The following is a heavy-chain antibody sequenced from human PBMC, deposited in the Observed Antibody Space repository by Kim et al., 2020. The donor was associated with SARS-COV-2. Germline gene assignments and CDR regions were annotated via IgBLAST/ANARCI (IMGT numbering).Heavy chain of an antibody. CDR2: IYSGGST. D-gene: IGHD3-10*01. CDR3: ASASPTSLLWFGELLS. CDR1: GFTVSSNY. V-gene: IGHV3-53*01. Sequence: GGSLRLSCAASGFTVSSNYMSWVRQAPGKGLEWVSVIYSGGSTYYADSVKGRFTISRDNSKNTLYLQMNSLRAEDTAVYYCASASPTSLLWFGELLSWGQGTLVTVSS. J-gene: IGHJ5*02.